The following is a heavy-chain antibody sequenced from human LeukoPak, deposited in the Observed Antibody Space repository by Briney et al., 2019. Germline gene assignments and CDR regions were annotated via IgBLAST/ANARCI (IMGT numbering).Heavy chain of an antibody. CDR2: ISGSGGSK. CDR1: GFAFSKYA. V-gene: IGHV3-23*01. J-gene: IGHJ4*02. Sequence: PGGSLRLSCAASGFAFSKYAMSWVRQAPGKGLEWVSAISGSGGSKYYADSVKGRFTISRDNSKNTLYLQMSSLRADDTAVYYCARRTYSTDQYYFDYWGQGTLVTVSS. D-gene: IGHD6-13*01. CDR3: ARRTYSTDQYYFDY.